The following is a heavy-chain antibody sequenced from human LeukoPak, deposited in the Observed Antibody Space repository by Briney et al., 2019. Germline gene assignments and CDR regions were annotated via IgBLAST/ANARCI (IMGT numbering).Heavy chain of an antibody. V-gene: IGHV3-30-3*01. D-gene: IGHD3-22*01. CDR2: MLHDGSNK. Sequence: PGRSLRLSCAASGFTFSSYAMHWVRQAPGKGLEWVAAMLHDGSNKYYADSVKGRFTISRDNSKNTLSLQMNSLRADDTAVYYCGRDGDSSGYFYFDNWGQGTLVTVSS. CDR1: GFTFSSYA. J-gene: IGHJ4*02. CDR3: GRDGDSSGYFYFDN.